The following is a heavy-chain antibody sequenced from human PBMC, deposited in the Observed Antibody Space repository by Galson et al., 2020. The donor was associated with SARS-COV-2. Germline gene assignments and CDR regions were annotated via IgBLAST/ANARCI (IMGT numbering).Heavy chain of an antibody. CDR3: ARERPAFWYFDV. CDR2: IHQSGGEK. V-gene: IGHV3-7*03. CDR1: GFTFTDYW. J-gene: IGHJ2*01. Sequence: GESLKISCAASGFTFTDYWMSWVRQAPGKGLEWVANIHQSGGEKYYADSVKGRFTISRDNAKNSLFLHIDILTGEDTATYYCARERPAFWYFDVWGRGSSVTVSS.